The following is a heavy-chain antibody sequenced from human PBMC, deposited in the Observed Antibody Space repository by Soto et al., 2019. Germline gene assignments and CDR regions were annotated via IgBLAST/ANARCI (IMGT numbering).Heavy chain of an antibody. V-gene: IGHV1-18*01. CDR3: ARDRTPDRRWLRDAAY. D-gene: IGHD5-12*01. Sequence: ASVKVSCKASGYTFTSYGISWVRQAPGQGLEWMGWISAYNGNTNYAQKLQGRVTMTTDTSTSTAYMELRSLRSDDTAVYYCARDRTPDRRWLRDAAYWGQGTLVTVSS. J-gene: IGHJ4*02. CDR2: ISAYNGNT. CDR1: GYTFTSYG.